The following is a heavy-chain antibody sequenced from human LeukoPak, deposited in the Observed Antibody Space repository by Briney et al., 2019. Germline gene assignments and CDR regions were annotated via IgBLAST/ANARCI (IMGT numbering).Heavy chain of an antibody. CDR1: GYSFPSYW. CDR3: ARRTGGFES. CDR2: IYPGGSDT. J-gene: IGHJ4*02. D-gene: IGHD3-10*01. V-gene: IGHV5-51*01. Sequence: GESLKISCKGSGYSFPSYWIGWVRQMPGKGLEWMGIIYPGGSDTIYNPSFQGQVIISVDKSINTAYMEWTSLKASDTAKYFCARRTGGFESWGQGTLVIVSS.